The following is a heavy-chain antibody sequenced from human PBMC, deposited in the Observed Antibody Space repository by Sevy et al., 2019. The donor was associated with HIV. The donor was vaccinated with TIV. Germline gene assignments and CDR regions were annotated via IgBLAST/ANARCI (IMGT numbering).Heavy chain of an antibody. V-gene: IGHV3-48*01. J-gene: IGHJ6*02. CDR1: GFTFSSYS. Sequence: GGSLRLSCAASGFTFSSYSMNWVRQAPGKGLEWVSYISSSRSIIYYADSVKGRFTIARDNARNSLYLQMDSLRAEDTAVYYCARDRCSSTSCYRDYYYGMDVWGQGTTVTVSS. D-gene: IGHD2-2*02. CDR3: ARDRCSSTSCYRDYYYGMDV. CDR2: ISSSRSII.